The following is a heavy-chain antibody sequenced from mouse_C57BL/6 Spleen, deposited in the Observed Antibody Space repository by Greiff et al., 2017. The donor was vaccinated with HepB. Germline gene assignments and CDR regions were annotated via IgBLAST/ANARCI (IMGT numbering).Heavy chain of an antibody. CDR1: GYSITSGYY. J-gene: IGHJ4*01. Sequence: ESGPGLVKPSPSLSLTCSVTGYSITSGYYWNWIRQFPGNKLEWMGYISYDGSNNYNPSLKNRISITRDTSKNQFFLKLNSVTTEDTATYYCAREGFYYYGSSYAMDYWGQGTSVTVSS. V-gene: IGHV3-6*01. CDR3: AREGFYYYGSSYAMDY. CDR2: ISYDGSN. D-gene: IGHD1-1*01.